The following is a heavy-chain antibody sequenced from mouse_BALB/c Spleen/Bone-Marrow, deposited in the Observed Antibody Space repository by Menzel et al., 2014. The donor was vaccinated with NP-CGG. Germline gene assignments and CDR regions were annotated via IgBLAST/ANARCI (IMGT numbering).Heavy chain of an antibody. Sequence: VQLQQSGPSLVQPSQSLSITCTVSGFSLTQYTIYWIRQSPGKGLEWLGVVWTGGSTDYNATFISRLTITKDNSKSQVFFKMTSLEPTDTAIYYCARNSDHYSLDYWGQGTSVTVSS. V-gene: IGHV2-2*02. D-gene: IGHD2-12*01. J-gene: IGHJ4*01. CDR1: GFSLTQYT. CDR2: VWTGGST. CDR3: ARNSDHYSLDY.